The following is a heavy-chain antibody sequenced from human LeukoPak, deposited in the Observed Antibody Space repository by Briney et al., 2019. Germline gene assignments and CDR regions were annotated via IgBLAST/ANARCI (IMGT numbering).Heavy chain of an antibody. V-gene: IGHV4-39*01. J-gene: IGHJ4*02. CDR1: GGSISGGSYY. Sequence: PSETLSLTCTVSGGSISGGSYYWGWIRQPPGKGLEWIGSIFSSGSTYYNPSLKSRVTMSVDTSKNQFSLRLTSVTAADTAVYYCARSGATLFVVLDYWGQGTLVTVSP. D-gene: IGHD2-15*01. CDR3: ARSGATLFVVLDY. CDR2: IFSSGST.